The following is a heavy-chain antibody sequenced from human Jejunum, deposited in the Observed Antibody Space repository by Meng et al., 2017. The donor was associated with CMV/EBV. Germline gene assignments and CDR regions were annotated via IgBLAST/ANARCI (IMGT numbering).Heavy chain of an antibody. Sequence: ASGYTFSGYYLHWVRQAPGQGLEWVGWINPNSGGTTYAQNFQGSVTMTRDTSITTAYMELSRLRSDDTAIYFCARRGAVGGSFDYWGQGTLVTVSS. V-gene: IGHV1-2*02. D-gene: IGHD6-25*01. CDR1: GYTFSGYY. CDR3: ARRGAVGGSFDY. J-gene: IGHJ4*02. CDR2: INPNSGGT.